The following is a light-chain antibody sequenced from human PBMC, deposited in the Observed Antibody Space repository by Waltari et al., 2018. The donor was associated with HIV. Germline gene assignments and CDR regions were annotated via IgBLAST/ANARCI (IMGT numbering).Light chain of an antibody. CDR2: GKN. Sequence: STELTQDPAVSVALGQTVRITCQGDSVRSYYASWYQQKPGHAPALVIYGKNNRPSGIPDRFSGSASGNTASLTITGAQAEEEADYNCNSRDNSSKQYVFGRGTKVTVL. CDR3: NSRDNSSKQYV. V-gene: IGLV3-19*01. J-gene: IGLJ1*01. CDR1: SVRSYY.